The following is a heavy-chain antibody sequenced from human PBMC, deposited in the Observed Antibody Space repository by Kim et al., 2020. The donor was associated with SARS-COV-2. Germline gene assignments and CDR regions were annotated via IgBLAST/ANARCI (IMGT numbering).Heavy chain of an antibody. CDR2: INHSGST. Sequence: SETLSLTCAVYGGSFSGYYWSWIRQPPGKGLEWIGEINHSGSTNYNPSLKSRVTISVDTSKNQFSLKLSSVTAADTAVYYCARGEERRLMAAAGTTRRRGSYFDLWGRGTLVTVSS. D-gene: IGHD6-13*01. CDR3: ARGEERRLMAAAGTTRRRGSYFDL. V-gene: IGHV4-34*01. J-gene: IGHJ2*01. CDR1: GGSFSGYY.